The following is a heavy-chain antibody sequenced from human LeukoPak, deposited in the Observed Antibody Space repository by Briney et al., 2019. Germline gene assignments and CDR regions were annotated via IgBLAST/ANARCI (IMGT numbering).Heavy chain of an antibody. CDR3: AKDIPGVAGPFDY. CDR1: GFTFSSYG. J-gene: IGHJ4*02. Sequence: GGSLRLSCAASGFTFSSYGMHWVRQAPGKGLEWVAFIRYDGSNKYYADSVKGRFTISRDNSKNTLYLQMNSLRAEDTAVYYCAKDIPGVAGPFDYWGQGTLVTVSS. CDR2: IRYDGSNK. D-gene: IGHD6-19*01. V-gene: IGHV3-30*02.